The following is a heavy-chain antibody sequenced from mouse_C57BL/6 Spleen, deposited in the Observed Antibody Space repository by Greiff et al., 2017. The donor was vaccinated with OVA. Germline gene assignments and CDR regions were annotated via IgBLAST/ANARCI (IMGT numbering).Heavy chain of an antibody. V-gene: IGHV1-76*01. CDR1: GYTFTDYY. J-gene: IGHJ3*01. CDR2: IYPGSGNT. CDR3: ARSDGYDEAWFAY. Sequence: QVQLQQSGAELVRPGASVKLSCKASGYTFTDYYINWVKQRPGQGLEWIARIYPGSGNTYYNEKFKGKATLTAEKSSSTAYMQLSSLTSEDSAVYFCARSDGYDEAWFAYWGQGTLVTVSA. D-gene: IGHD2-2*01.